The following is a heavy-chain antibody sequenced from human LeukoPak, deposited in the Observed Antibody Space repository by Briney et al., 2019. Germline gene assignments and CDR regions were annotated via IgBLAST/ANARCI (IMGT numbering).Heavy chain of an antibody. CDR2: ISSRGDST. J-gene: IGHJ4*02. Sequence: GGSLILSCAASGFIFSNYAMSWVRQVPGRGLEWVSTISSRGDSTYVADSLEGRFTISRDNSKNTLYLQMNSLRAEDTALYYCAKFFLPYLAGGTGSRWGQGTLVTVSS. CDR1: GFIFSNYA. V-gene: IGHV3-23*01. D-gene: IGHD3-10*01. CDR3: AKFFLPYLAGGTGSR.